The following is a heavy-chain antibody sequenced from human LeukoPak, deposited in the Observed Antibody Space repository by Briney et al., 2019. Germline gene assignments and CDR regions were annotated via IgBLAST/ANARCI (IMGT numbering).Heavy chain of an antibody. Sequence: GGSLRLSCETSGFTFNRHTMYWVRQAPGKGLEWVAFIRYDGSNSYYADSVKGRFTITRDNSKNTLYLQMNSLRAEDTAMYYCARLRYYYDSSGYFDYWGQGTLVTVSS. CDR3: ARLRYYYDSSGYFDY. D-gene: IGHD3-22*01. CDR2: IRYDGSNS. V-gene: IGHV3-30*02. CDR1: GFTFNRHT. J-gene: IGHJ4*02.